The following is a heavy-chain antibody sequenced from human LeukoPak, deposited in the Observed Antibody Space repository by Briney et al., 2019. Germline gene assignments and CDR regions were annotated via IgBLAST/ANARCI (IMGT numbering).Heavy chain of an antibody. D-gene: IGHD3-10*01. CDR1: GFTFNSYA. Sequence: GGSLRLSCAASGFTFNSYAMHWVRQAPGKRLEWVAVIWDDGNNKRYANSVNGRFTISRDNSENTLYLQMNGLTAEDTAMYYCARDSYQDYYGRFDPWGQGTLVIVSS. J-gene: IGHJ5*02. CDR3: ARDSYQDYYGRFDP. V-gene: IGHV3-33*01. CDR2: IWDDGNNK.